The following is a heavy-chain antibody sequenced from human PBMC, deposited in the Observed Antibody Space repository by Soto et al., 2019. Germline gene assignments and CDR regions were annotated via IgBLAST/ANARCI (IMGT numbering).Heavy chain of an antibody. CDR3: ARDNPSRKSYNVAVAEKYYDYGMDV. CDR1: GFSFRSYG. CDR2: ISYDGTNK. D-gene: IGHD3-3*01. V-gene: IGHV3-30*03. Sequence: GGSLRLSCTASGFSFRSYGMHWVRQAPGEGREWVALISYDGTNKYYVDSVKGRLTISRDNSKNTLYLEMNSLRTEDTAVYYCARDNPSRKSYNVAVAEKYYDYGMDVWGQGTTVTVSS. J-gene: IGHJ6*02.